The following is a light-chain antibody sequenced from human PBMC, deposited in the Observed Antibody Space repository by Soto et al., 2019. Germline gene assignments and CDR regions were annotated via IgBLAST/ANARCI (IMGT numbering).Light chain of an antibody. CDR2: EVT. CDR1: SSDVGSYDR. Sequence: QSARTQPPSVSGSHGQSVTISCTGTSSDVGSYDRVSWYQQPPGTAPKLMIYEVTNRPSGVPDRFSGSKSGNTASLTISGLQPEDEADYYCSSYTTGSSLVFCGGTKLTVL. J-gene: IGLJ2*01. V-gene: IGLV2-18*02. CDR3: SSYTTGSSLV.